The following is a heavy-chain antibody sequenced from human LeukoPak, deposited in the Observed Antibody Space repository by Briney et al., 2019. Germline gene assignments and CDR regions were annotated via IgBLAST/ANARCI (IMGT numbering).Heavy chain of an antibody. CDR3: ARVLNPWFGEFAFDY. D-gene: IGHD3-10*01. V-gene: IGHV4-61*01. J-gene: IGHJ4*02. CDR1: GGSVSSSSYY. CDR2: IYYSGST. Sequence: SETLSLTCSVSGGSVSSSSYYWGWIRQPPGKGLEWIGYIYYSGSTNYNPSLKSRLTISLDTSKNQFSLKLSSVTAADTAVYYCARVLNPWFGEFAFDYWGQGALVTVSS.